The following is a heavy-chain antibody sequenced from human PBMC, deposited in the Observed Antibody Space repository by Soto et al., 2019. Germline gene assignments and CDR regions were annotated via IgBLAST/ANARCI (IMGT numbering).Heavy chain of an antibody. CDR2: ISGSGGST. J-gene: IGHJ6*02. Sequence: EVQLLESGGGLVQPGGSLRLSCAASGFTFSSYAMSWVRQAPGKGLEWVSAISGSGGSTYYADSVKGRFTISRDNSKNTLYLQMNSLRAEDTAVYYCAKSMVGGAETYYYYGMDVWGQGTTVTVSS. CDR1: GFTFSSYA. CDR3: AKSMVGGAETYYYYGMDV. V-gene: IGHV3-23*01. D-gene: IGHD3-10*01.